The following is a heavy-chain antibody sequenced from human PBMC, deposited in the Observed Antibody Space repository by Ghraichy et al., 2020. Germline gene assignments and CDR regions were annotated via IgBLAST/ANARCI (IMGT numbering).Heavy chain of an antibody. CDR1: GYTFTGYY. CDR3: ARDEYYCTNGVCYEYYYGMDV. J-gene: IGHJ6*02. D-gene: IGHD2-8*01. V-gene: IGHV1-2*02. Sequence: ASVKVSCKASGYTFTGYYMHWVRQAPGQGLEWMGWINPNSGGTNYAQKFQGRVTMTRDTSISTAYMELSRLRSDDTAVYYCARDEYYCTNGVCYEYYYGMDVWGQGTTVTVSS. CDR2: INPNSGGT.